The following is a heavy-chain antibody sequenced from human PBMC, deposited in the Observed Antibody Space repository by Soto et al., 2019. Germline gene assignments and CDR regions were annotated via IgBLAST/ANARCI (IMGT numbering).Heavy chain of an antibody. J-gene: IGHJ3*02. CDR3: AKRVWGSWQWLETDPDAFDI. D-gene: IGHD6-19*01. Sequence: GGSLRLACAASGFTFSSYAMSWVRQAPGKGLEWVSAISGSGGSTYYADSVKGRFTISRDNSKNTLYLQMNSLRAEDTAVYYSAKRVWGSWQWLETDPDAFDIWGQGTMVTVSS. CDR2: ISGSGGST. V-gene: IGHV3-23*01. CDR1: GFTFSSYA.